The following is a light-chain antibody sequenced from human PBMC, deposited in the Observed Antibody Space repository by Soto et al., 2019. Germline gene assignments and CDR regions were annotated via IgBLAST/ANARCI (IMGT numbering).Light chain of an antibody. Sequence: ESVLTQSPGTLSLSPGERATLSCRASQSGSSSYLAWYQQKPGQAPRLLIYGASSRATGIPDRFSGSGSGTDFTLTISRLEPEDFAVYYCHQYGGSPPITFGQRKRLEIK. V-gene: IGKV3-20*01. J-gene: IGKJ5*01. CDR2: GAS. CDR3: HQYGGSPPIT. CDR1: QSGSSSY.